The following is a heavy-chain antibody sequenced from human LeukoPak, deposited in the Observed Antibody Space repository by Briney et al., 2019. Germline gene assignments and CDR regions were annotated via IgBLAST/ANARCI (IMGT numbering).Heavy chain of an antibody. CDR1: GYSISSGYY. CDR3: ARNYYDSSGPIELPFDY. Sequence: SETLSLTCAVSGYSISSGYYWGWIRQPPGKGLEWIGSIYHSGSTYYNPSLKSRVTISVDTSKNQFSLKLSSMTAADTAMYYCARNYYDSSGPIELPFDYWGQGTLVTVSS. D-gene: IGHD3-22*01. CDR2: IYHSGST. J-gene: IGHJ4*02. V-gene: IGHV4-38-2*01.